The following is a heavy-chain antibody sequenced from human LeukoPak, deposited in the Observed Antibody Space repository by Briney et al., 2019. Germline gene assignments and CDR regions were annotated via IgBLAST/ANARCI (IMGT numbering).Heavy chain of an antibody. CDR1: GFTFSDAW. J-gene: IGHJ4*02. CDR3: AKVVSGYFDY. D-gene: IGHD3-10*01. V-gene: IGHV3-23*01. Sequence: TGGSLRLSCAASGFTFSDAWMSWVRQAPGKGLEWVSAISGSGGSTYYADSVKGRFTISRDNAKNTLFLQMNSLRAEDTAVYYCAKVVSGYFDYWGQGTLVTVSS. CDR2: ISGSGGST.